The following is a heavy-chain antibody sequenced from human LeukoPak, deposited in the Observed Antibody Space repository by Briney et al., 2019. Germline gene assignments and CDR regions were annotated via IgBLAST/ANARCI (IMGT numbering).Heavy chain of an antibody. Sequence: SETLSLTCAVYGGSFSGYYWSWIRQPPGKGLEWIGEINHSGSTNYNPSLKSRVTISVDTSKNQFSLKLSSVTAADTAVYYCARENYYDSSGYPDYWGQGTLVTVSS. CDR1: GGSFSGYY. J-gene: IGHJ4*02. V-gene: IGHV4-34*01. CDR2: INHSGST. D-gene: IGHD3-22*01. CDR3: ARENYYDSSGYPDY.